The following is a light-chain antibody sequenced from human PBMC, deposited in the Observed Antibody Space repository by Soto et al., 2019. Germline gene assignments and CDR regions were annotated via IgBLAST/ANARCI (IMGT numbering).Light chain of an antibody. J-gene: IGLJ1*01. CDR3: CSFTSITTYV. CDR1: SSDVGAYNY. V-gene: IGLV2-14*01. CDR2: EVG. Sequence: QSPMTQPASVSGSLGQSRTISCTATSSDVGAYNYVSWYQQQPGKAPKLMISEVGNRPSGVSNRFSGSKSGNTASLIISGLQAEDEGDYYCCSFTSITTYVFGTGTKVTVL.